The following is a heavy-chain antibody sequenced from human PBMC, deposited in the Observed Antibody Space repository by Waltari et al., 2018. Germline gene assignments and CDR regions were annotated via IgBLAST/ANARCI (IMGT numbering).Heavy chain of an antibody. CDR1: GYSISSGSY. V-gene: IGHV4-38-2*02. Sequence: QVQLQESGPGLVKPSETLSLTCAVSGYSISSGSYWGWIRQPPGKGLEWIGSIYHSGSTYYNPSLKSRVTISVDTSKNQFSLKLSSVTAADTAVYYCARDDYCGGDCYSWYYYGMDVWGQGTTVTVSS. J-gene: IGHJ6*02. CDR2: IYHSGST. CDR3: ARDDYCGGDCYSWYYYGMDV. D-gene: IGHD2-21*02.